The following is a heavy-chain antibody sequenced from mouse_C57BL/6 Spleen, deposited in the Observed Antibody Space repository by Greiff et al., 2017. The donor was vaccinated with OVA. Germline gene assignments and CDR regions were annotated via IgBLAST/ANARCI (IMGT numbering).Heavy chain of an antibody. CDR2: IRLKSDNYAT. CDR1: GFTFSNYW. Sequence: EVKVEESGGGLVQPGGSMKLSCVASGFTFSNYWMNWVRQSPEKGLEWVAQIRLKSDNYATHYAESVKGRFTISRDDSKSSVYLQMNNLRAEDTGIYYCTPYYYGSRSYWGQGTTLTVSS. CDR3: TPYYYGSRSY. D-gene: IGHD1-1*01. V-gene: IGHV6-3*01. J-gene: IGHJ2*01.